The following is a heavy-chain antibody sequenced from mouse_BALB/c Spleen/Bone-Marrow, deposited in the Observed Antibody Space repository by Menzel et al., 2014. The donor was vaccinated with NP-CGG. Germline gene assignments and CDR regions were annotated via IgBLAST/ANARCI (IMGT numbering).Heavy chain of an antibody. D-gene: IGHD2-3*01. CDR2: IRLKSNNYAT. V-gene: IGHV6-6*02. CDR3: IREVYDRYVGVFDY. J-gene: IGHJ2*01. CDR1: GFTFSNFW. Sequence: DVHLVESGGGLVQPGGSMKLSCVASGFTFSNFWMNWVRQSPEKGLEWVAEIRLKSNNYATHYAESVKGRFTISREDSKSSVYLQMNNLRTEDTGIYYCIREVYDRYVGVFDYWGQGTTLTVSS.